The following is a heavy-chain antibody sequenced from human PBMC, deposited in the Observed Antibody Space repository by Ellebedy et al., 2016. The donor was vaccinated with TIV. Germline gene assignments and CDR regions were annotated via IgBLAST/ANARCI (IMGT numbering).Heavy chain of an antibody. CDR1: GFTFHDYA. Sequence: PGGSLRLSCAASGFTFHDYAMHWVRQGPGKGLEWVSGISWNSGPIGYAESVKGRFTISRDNAKNSLYLQMNNLTTEDTALYYCAKLWFGEIFEDFDIWGRGTMVTVSS. V-gene: IGHV3-9*01. CDR2: ISWNSGPI. CDR3: AKLWFGEIFEDFDI. D-gene: IGHD3-10*01. J-gene: IGHJ3*02.